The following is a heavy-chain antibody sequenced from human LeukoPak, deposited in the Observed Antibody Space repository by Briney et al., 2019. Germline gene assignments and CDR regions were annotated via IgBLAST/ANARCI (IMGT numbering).Heavy chain of an antibody. CDR1: GLTFSSYA. CDR3: AKAPYDSSGYYYFDY. CDR2: ISGSGGST. V-gene: IGHV3-23*01. J-gene: IGHJ4*02. D-gene: IGHD3-22*01. Sequence: GGSLRLSCAASGLTFSSYAMSWVRQAPGKWLEWVSAISGSGGSTYYADSVKGRFTISRDNSKNTLYLQMNSLRAEDTAVYYCAKAPYDSSGYYYFDYWGQGTLVSVSS.